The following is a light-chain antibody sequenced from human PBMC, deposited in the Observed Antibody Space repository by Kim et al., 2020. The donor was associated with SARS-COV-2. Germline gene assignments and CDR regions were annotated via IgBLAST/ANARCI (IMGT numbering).Light chain of an antibody. J-gene: IGLJ3*02. CDR3: AAWDDSLSGPV. Sequence: QSVLTQPPSVSGTPGQRVTISCSGSSSNIGSNYVFWYQQLPGTAPKLLIFDNNQRPSGVPDRFSGSRSGNSASLAFSGLRSEDEADYYCAAWDDSLSGPVFGGGTKLTVL. CDR2: DNN. V-gene: IGLV1-47*02. CDR1: SSNIGSNY.